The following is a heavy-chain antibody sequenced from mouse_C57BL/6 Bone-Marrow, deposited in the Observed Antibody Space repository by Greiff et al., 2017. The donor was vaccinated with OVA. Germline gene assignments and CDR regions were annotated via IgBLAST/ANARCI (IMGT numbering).Heavy chain of an antibody. D-gene: IGHD2-4*01. CDR2: INSDGGST. CDR1: EYEFPSHD. J-gene: IGHJ2*01. Sequence: EVKLVESGGGLVQPGESLKLSCESNEYEFPSHDMTWVRKTPEKRLELVAAINSDGGSTYYPDTMERRFIISRDNTKKTLYLQMSNLRSEDTALYYCARHSSMITTGDDYWGQGTTLTVSS. V-gene: IGHV5-2*03. CDR3: ARHSSMITTGDDY.